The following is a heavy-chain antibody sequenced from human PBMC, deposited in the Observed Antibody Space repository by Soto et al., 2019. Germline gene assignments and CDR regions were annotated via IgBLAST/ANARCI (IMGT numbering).Heavy chain of an antibody. CDR1: GFTFSDHY. V-gene: IGHV3-72*01. J-gene: IGHJ4*02. D-gene: IGHD3-3*01. Sequence: HPGGSLRLSCAASGFTFSDHYMDWVRQAPGKGLEWVGRTRNKANSYTTEYAASVKGRFTISRDDSKNSLYLHMSSLRGEDTAVYYCTRGDFWSGPDYWGQGALVTVSS. CDR2: TRNKANSYTT. CDR3: TRGDFWSGPDY.